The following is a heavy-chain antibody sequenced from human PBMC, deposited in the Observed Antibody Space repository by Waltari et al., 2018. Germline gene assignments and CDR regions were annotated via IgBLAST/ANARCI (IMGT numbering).Heavy chain of an antibody. J-gene: IGHJ6*02. D-gene: IGHD3-22*01. CDR3: AKNTAVVIPYYGMDV. V-gene: IGHV3-30*18. CDR2: ISYDGSNK. Sequence: QVQLVESGGGVVQPGRSLRLSCAASGFTFSRHGMHWVRQAPGKGLEWVAVISYDGSNKYYADSVKGRFTISRDNSKNTLYLQMNSLRAEDTAVYYCAKNTAVVIPYYGMDVWGQGTTVTVSS. CDR1: GFTFSRHG.